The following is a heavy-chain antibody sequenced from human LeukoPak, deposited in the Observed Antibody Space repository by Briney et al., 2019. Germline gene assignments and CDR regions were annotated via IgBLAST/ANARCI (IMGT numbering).Heavy chain of an antibody. D-gene: IGHD2-15*01. V-gene: IGHV3-7*03. CDR2: IKHDGSEK. Sequence: GGSLRLSCADSGFTFSSYLMSWVRQAPGKGLEWVANIKHDGSEKYYVDSVKGRFTISRDNAKNSLYLQMNSLRAEDTAVYYCATIYCRSGRCYYFDYWGQGTLVTVSS. CDR1: GFTFSSYL. J-gene: IGHJ4*02. CDR3: ATIYCRSGRCYYFDY.